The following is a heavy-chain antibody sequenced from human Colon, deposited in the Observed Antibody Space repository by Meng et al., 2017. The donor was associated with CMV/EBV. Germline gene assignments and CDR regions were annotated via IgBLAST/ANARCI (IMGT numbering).Heavy chain of an antibody. D-gene: IGHD3-22*01. J-gene: IGHJ1*01. Sequence: SLKISCEGSGFRFSDYFMSWVRQAPGKGLEWVAYISSASITTYYAESVKGRFTISRDNSRNTMYLQMDSLRAEDTAIYYCARHYYDKGGDQFLQHWGQGTLVTVSS. CDR1: GFRFSDYF. CDR3: ARHYYDKGGDQFLQH. CDR2: ISSASITT. V-gene: IGHV3-11*01.